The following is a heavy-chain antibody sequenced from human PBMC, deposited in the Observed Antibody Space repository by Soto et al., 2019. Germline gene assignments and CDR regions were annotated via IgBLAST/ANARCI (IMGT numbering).Heavy chain of an antibody. V-gene: IGHV3-30-3*02. D-gene: IGHD2-2*01. CDR1: GFTFSSYA. J-gene: IGHJ4*02. Sequence: QVQLVESGGGVVQPGRSLRLSCAASGFTFSSYAMHWVRQAPGKGLEWVAVISYDGSNKYYADSVKGRFTISRDNSKNTLYLQMHRLRAEHTVVYDCAEVPEMAYTPGVDYWGQGTLVTVSS. CDR2: ISYDGSNK. CDR3: AEVPEMAYTPGVDY.